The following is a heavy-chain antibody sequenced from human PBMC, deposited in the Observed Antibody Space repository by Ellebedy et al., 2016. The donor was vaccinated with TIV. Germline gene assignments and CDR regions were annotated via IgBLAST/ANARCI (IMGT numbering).Heavy chain of an antibody. CDR1: GYTFTRYY. V-gene: IGHV1-46*01. J-gene: IGHJ4*02. CDR2: INPSGGST. Sequence: ASVKVSXXASGYTFTRYYMHWVRQAPGQGLEWMGKINPSGGSTTCAQKFQGRVTMTRDRSTSTVYMELSSLRSEDTAVYYCARDAPWGTSLAVDYWGQGTLVTVSS. CDR3: ARDAPWGTSLAVDY. D-gene: IGHD3-16*01.